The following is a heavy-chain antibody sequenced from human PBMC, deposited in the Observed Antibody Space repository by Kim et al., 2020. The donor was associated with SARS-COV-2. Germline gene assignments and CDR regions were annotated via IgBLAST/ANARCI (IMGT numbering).Heavy chain of an antibody. V-gene: IGHV1-24*01. J-gene: IGHJ6*02. CDR2: FDPEDGET. CDR1: GYTLTELS. D-gene: IGHD1-26*01. CDR3: ATDKGGSFPVDYYGMDV. Sequence: ASVKVSCKVSGYTLTELSMHWVRQAPGKGLEWMGGFDPEDGETIYAQKFQGRVTMTEDTSTDTAYMELSSLRSEDTAVYYCATDKGGSFPVDYYGMDVWGQGTTVTVSS.